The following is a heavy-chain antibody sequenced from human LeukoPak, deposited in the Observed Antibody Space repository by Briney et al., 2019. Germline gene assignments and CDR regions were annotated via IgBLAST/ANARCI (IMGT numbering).Heavy chain of an antibody. V-gene: IGHV1-69*04. CDR2: IIPILGIA. CDR3: ARGLTAAGTQALNN. J-gene: IGHJ4*02. D-gene: IGHD6-13*01. CDR1: GGTFSSYA. Sequence: ASVKVSCKASGGTFSSYAISWVRQAPGQGLEWMGRIIPILGIANYAQKFQGRVTITADESTSTAYMELSSLRSEDTAVYYCARGLTAAGTQALNNWGQGTLVTVSS.